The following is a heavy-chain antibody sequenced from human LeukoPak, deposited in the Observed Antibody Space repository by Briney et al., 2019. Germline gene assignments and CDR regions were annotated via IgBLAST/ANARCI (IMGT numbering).Heavy chain of an antibody. Sequence: ASVKVSCKVSGYTLTELSVHWVRQAPGKGLEWMGGFDPEDGETIYAQKFQGRVTMTEDTSTDTAYMELSSLRSEDTAVYYCATTGRYYDFWSGYIHWGQGTLVTVSS. V-gene: IGHV1-24*01. D-gene: IGHD3-3*01. CDR3: ATTGRYYDFWSGYIH. CDR2: FDPEDGET. J-gene: IGHJ4*02. CDR1: GYTLTELS.